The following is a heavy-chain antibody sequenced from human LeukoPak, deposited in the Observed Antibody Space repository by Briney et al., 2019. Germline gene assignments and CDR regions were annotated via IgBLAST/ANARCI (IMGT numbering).Heavy chain of an antibody. CDR1: GGSISNGDYY. Sequence: SETLSLTCTVFGGSISNGDYYWGWIRQPPGKGLEWIGSIYYSGSTYYNPSLKSRVTVSVDTSKNQFSLRLSSVTAADTAVYYCARIHLGDYYFDYWGQGNLVTVSS. CDR3: ARIHLGDYYFDY. V-gene: IGHV4-39*07. CDR2: IYYSGST. D-gene: IGHD4-17*01. J-gene: IGHJ4*02.